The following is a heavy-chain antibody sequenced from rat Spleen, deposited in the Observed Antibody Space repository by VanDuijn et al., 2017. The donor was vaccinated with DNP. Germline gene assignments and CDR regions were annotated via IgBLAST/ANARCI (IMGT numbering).Heavy chain of an antibody. Sequence: EVQLQESGPGLVEPSQSLSLTCSVTGYAITSNYWAWIRKFPGNKMESIGHISYSGVTTYNPSLKSRVSITRDTAKSQFFLQLNYVTTEDTATYYCARYDTTGISTYDHWGQGVLVTVSS. V-gene: IGHV3-1*01. CDR1: GYAITSNY. CDR3: ARYDTTGISTYDH. J-gene: IGHJ2*01. CDR2: ISYSGVT. D-gene: IGHD1-9*01.